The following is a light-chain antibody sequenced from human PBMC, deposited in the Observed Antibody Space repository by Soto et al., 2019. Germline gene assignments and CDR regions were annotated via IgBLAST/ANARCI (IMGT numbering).Light chain of an antibody. V-gene: IGLV1-40*01. CDR3: QSYASTLSGSKV. CDR1: SSNIGAGYD. J-gene: IGLJ3*02. Sequence: QPVLTQPPSVSGAPGQRVTISCTGSSSNIGAGYDVHWYQQLPGAAPKLLIYGNNNRPSGVPDRFSGSKSGTSASLAITGLQAEDEADYYCQSYASTLSGSKVFGGGTKLTVL. CDR2: GNN.